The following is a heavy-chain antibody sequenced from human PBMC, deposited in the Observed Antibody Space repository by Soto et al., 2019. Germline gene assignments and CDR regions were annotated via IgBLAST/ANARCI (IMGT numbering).Heavy chain of an antibody. Sequence: QVQLVQSGAEVKKPGASVKVSCKASGYTFSNYGFSWVRQAPGQRLEWMGWISAYNGNTNYAQKVQGRVTMTTDTSTGTAYMELRSLRSDDTAVYYCASSFTSSQWRYGMDVWGQGTTVTFSS. J-gene: IGHJ6*02. V-gene: IGHV1-18*01. CDR2: ISAYNGNT. CDR3: ASSFTSSQWRYGMDV. D-gene: IGHD2-2*01. CDR1: GYTFSNYG.